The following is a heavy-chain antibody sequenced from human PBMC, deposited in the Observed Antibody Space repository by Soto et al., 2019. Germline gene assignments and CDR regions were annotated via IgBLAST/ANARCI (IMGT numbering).Heavy chain of an antibody. CDR3: ARDLDYYDSSGYYVPYFDY. Sequence: GASVKVSCKASGGTFSSYAISWVRQAPGQGLEWMGGIIPIFGTANYAQKFQGRVTITADESTSTAYMELSSLRSEDTAVYYCARDLDYYDSSGYYVPYFDYWGQGTLVTVSS. CDR2: IIPIFGTA. J-gene: IGHJ4*02. D-gene: IGHD3-22*01. V-gene: IGHV1-69*13. CDR1: GGTFSSYA.